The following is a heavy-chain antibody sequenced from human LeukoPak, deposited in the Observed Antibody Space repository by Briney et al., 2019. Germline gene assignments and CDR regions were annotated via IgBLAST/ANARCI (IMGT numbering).Heavy chain of an antibody. Sequence: ASVKVSCEASGYTFTGYYMHWVRQAPGQGLEWMGWINPKSGGTNYAQTFQGRVAMTRDTSISTAYMEVSRLRSGDTAIYYCARGPRIAVAGTSYWGQGTLVTVSS. D-gene: IGHD6-19*01. CDR1: GYTFTGYY. CDR3: ARGPRIAVAGTSY. J-gene: IGHJ4*02. V-gene: IGHV1-2*02. CDR2: INPKSGGT.